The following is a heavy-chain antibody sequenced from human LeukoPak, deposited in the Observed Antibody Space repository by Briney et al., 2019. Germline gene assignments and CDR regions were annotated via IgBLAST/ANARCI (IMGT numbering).Heavy chain of an antibody. CDR1: GGSISNYY. J-gene: IGHJ4*02. CDR2: ISNSGST. CDR3: ARGDSSGYYWARYYFDY. D-gene: IGHD3-22*01. Sequence: SETLSLTCTVSGGSISNYYWSWIRQPPGQGLEWIAYISNSGSTNYNLSLKSRVTISVDTSKNQFSLKLSSVTAADTAVYYYARGDSSGYYWARYYFDYWGQGTLVTVSS. V-gene: IGHV4-59*01.